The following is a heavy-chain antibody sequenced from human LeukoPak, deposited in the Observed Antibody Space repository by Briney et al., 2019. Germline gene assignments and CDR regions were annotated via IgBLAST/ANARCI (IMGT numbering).Heavy chain of an antibody. CDR3: AKGAHGLLGIASAGMLFDY. D-gene: IGHD6-13*01. V-gene: IGHV3-23*01. CDR2: IAGSGESA. Sequence: GGSLRLSCAVSGITLSNYGMTWVRQAPGKGLEWVSAIAGSGESAYYADSAKGRFTISRDNSKNTLYLQLNSLRAEDTAVYYCAKGAHGLLGIASAGMLFDYWGQGTLVTVSS. CDR1: GITLSNYG. J-gene: IGHJ4*02.